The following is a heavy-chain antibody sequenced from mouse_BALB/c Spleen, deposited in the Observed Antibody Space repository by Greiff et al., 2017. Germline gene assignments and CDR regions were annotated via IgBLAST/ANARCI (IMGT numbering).Heavy chain of an antibody. J-gene: IGHJ2*01. CDR2: ISSGGNYT. V-gene: IGHV5-6*01. CDR1: GFTFSSYG. D-gene: IGHD1-1*01. CDR3: ARSITTVVDLFDY. Sequence: DVHLVESGGDLVKPGGSLKLSCAASGFTFSSYGMSWVRQTPDKRLEWVATISSGGNYTYYPDSVKGRFTISRDNAKNTLYLQMSSLKSEDTAMYYCARSITTVVDLFDYWGQGTTLTVSS.